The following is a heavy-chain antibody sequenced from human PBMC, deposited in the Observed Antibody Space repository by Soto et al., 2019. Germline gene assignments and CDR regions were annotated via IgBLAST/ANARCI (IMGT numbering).Heavy chain of an antibody. D-gene: IGHD3-3*01. J-gene: IGHJ6*02. Sequence: PGGSLRLSCAASGFTFSSYAMSWVRQAPGKGLEWVSAISGSGGSTYYADSVKGRFTISRDNSKNTLYLQMNSLRAEDTAVYYCAKARLRFLEWFGKNNYYYYGMDVWGQGTTVTVSS. CDR1: GFTFSSYA. CDR2: ISGSGGST. CDR3: AKARLRFLEWFGKNNYYYYGMDV. V-gene: IGHV3-23*01.